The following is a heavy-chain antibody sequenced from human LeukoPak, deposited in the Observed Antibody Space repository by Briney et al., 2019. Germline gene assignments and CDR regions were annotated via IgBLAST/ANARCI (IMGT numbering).Heavy chain of an antibody. Sequence: PSETLSLTCTVSGGSISSSSYSWGWIRQPPGKGLEWIGGIYYSGSTYYNPSLKSRVTISIDTSKNQFSLKLSSVTAADTAVYYCARSEPTWYFDYWGQGTLVTVSS. CDR2: IYYSGST. V-gene: IGHV4-39*01. J-gene: IGHJ4*02. D-gene: IGHD1-14*01. CDR3: ARSEPTWYFDY. CDR1: GGSISSSSYS.